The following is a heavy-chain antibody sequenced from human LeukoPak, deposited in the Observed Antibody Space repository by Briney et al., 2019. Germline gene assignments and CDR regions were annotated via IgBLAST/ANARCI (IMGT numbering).Heavy chain of an antibody. Sequence: PSETLSLTCTASGGSISSSSYYWGWIRQPPGKGLEWIGSIYYSGSTYYNPSLKSRVTISVDTSKNQFSLKLSSVTAADTAVYYCARVVGRGYSYDPRVDYWGQGTLVTVSS. CDR2: IYYSGST. CDR3: ARVVGRGYSYDPRVDY. J-gene: IGHJ4*02. CDR1: GGSISSSSYY. V-gene: IGHV4-39*07. D-gene: IGHD5-18*01.